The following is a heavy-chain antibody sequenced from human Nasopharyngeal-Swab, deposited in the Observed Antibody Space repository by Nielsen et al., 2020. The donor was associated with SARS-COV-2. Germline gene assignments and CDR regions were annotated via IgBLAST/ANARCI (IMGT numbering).Heavy chain of an antibody. D-gene: IGHD3-22*01. V-gene: IGHV3-23*01. Sequence: GGSLRLTCAASGFTFSTYAMYWVRQPPAKGLEWVSIISGSGGITYYADSVKGRFTISRDNSKNTLYLQMNSLRAEDTAVYYCAKRDDYYESSGLGDWGQGTLVTVSS. CDR3: AKRDDYYESSGLGD. J-gene: IGHJ4*02. CDR2: ISGSGGIT. CDR1: GFTFSTYA.